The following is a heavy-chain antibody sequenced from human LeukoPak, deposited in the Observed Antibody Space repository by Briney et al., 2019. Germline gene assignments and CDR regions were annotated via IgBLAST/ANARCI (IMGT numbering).Heavy chain of an antibody. CDR3: ARNYDYGGNLDAFDI. J-gene: IGHJ3*02. D-gene: IGHD4-23*01. V-gene: IGHV3-21*01. CDR1: GFTFSSYS. Sequence: GGSLRLSCAASGFTFSSYSMNWVRQAPGKGLEWVSSISSSSSYIYYADSVKGRFTISRDNAKNSLYLQMNSLRAEDTAVYYCARNYDYGGNLDAFDIWGQGTMVTVSS. CDR2: ISSSSSYI.